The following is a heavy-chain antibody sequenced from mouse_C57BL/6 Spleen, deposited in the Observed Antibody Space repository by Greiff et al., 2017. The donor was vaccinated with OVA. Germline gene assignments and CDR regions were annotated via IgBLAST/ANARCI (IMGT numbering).Heavy chain of an antibody. D-gene: IGHD1-1*01. V-gene: IGHV1-69*01. J-gene: IGHJ2*01. CDR3: AREGYYGSSYYFDY. CDR2: IDPSDSYT. CDR1: GYTFTSYW. Sequence: QVQLQQPGAELVMPGASVKLSCKASGYTFTSYWMHWVKQRPGQGLEWIGEIDPSDSYTNYNEKFKSKATLTVDTSSSTAYMQLSSLTSEDSAVYYCAREGYYGSSYYFDYWGQGTTLTVSS.